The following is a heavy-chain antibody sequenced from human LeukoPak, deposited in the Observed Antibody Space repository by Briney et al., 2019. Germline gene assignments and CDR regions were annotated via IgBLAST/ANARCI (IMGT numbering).Heavy chain of an antibody. J-gene: IGHJ6*04. CDR3: ARSLGELLSSYYYGMDV. V-gene: IGHV5-10-1*01. CDR1: GYSFTSYW. CDR2: IDPSDSYT. Sequence: GESLKISCKGSGYSFTSYWISWVRQMPGKGLEWMGRIDPSDSYTNYSPSFQGHVTISADKSISTAYLQRSSLKASDTAMYYCARSLGELLSSYYYGMDVWGKGTTVTVSS. D-gene: IGHD3-10*01.